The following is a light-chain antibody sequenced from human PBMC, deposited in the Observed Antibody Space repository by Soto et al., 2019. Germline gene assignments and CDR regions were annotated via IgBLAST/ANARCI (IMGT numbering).Light chain of an antibody. Sequence: QCALTQPASVCGSPGQSITISCTGTSSDVGSYNYVSWYQQHPGKAPKLMIYEVSDRPSGISSRFSGSKSGNTASLTISGLQTEDEADYYCSSYTSSSTLFGTGTKVTV. CDR2: EVS. V-gene: IGLV2-14*01. CDR1: SSDVGSYNY. CDR3: SSYTSSSTL. J-gene: IGLJ1*01.